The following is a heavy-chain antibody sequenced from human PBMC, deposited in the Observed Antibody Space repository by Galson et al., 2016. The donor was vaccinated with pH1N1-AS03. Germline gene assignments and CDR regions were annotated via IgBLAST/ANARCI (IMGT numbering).Heavy chain of an antibody. D-gene: IGHD3-22*01. J-gene: IGHJ4*02. V-gene: IGHV1-69*13. CDR2: IVPFSVTT. Sequence: SVKVSCKASTDNFVDYGISWVRQAPGQGLEWMGGIVPFSVTTDYAQKFQGRISITADESTSTAYMELSSLTSEDTAVYYCARYRYHGLPGDYYESAYWGQGTLVTDSS. CDR3: ARYRYHGLPGDYYESAY. CDR1: TDNFVDYG.